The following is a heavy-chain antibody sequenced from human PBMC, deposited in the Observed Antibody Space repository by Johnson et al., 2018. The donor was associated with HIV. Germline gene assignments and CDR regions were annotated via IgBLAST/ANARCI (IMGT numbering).Heavy chain of an antibody. CDR1: GFTVSSNY. J-gene: IGHJ3*02. D-gene: IGHD5-18*01. V-gene: IGHV3-66*02. Sequence: VQLVESGGGLVQPGGSLRLSCAASGFTVSSNYMSWVRQTPGKGLEWVSVIFSVGNTYYADSVTGRFTISRDNSNNMVYLQMDSLRPEDTAVYYCARDGRDLVTRGAFDIWGQGTMVTVSS. CDR2: IFSVGNT. CDR3: ARDGRDLVTRGAFDI.